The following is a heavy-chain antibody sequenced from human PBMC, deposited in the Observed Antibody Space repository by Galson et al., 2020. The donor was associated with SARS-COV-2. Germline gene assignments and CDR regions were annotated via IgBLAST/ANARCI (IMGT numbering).Heavy chain of an antibody. CDR2: ILYDGSNK. J-gene: IGHJ6*02. CDR3: ARSLLLWFGGYGMDV. Sequence: GESLKISCAASGFTFSSYAMHWVRQAPGKGLEWVAVILYDGSNKYYADSVKGRFTISRDNSKNTLYLQMNSLRAEDTAVYYCARSLLLWFGGYGMDVWGQGTTVTVSS. V-gene: IGHV3-30-3*01. D-gene: IGHD3-10*01. CDR1: GFTFSSYA.